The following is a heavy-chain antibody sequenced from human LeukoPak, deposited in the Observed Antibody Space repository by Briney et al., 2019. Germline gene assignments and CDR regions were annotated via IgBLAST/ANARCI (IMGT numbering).Heavy chain of an antibody. V-gene: IGHV1-18*01. Sequence: ASVTVSCKASGHTFSNYGATWVRQAPGQGLEWMGWGSSDNGNTNYAQNFQDRVTITIDTSTSTAFMELRGLRSDDTAVYYCARNRGATWWDLVDYWGQGTLVTVSS. J-gene: IGHJ4*02. CDR3: ARNRGATWWDLVDY. CDR2: GSSDNGNT. CDR1: GHTFSNYG. D-gene: IGHD1-26*01.